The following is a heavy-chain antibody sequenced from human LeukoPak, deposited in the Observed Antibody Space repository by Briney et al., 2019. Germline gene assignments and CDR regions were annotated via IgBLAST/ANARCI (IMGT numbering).Heavy chain of an antibody. CDR3: ASLPLFGSAFDI. J-gene: IGHJ3*02. CDR1: GYTFTSYY. D-gene: IGHD2-21*01. CDR2: INPSGGST. V-gene: IGHV1-46*01. Sequence: ASVKVSCKASGYTFTSYYMHWVRQAPGQGLEWMGIINPSGGSTSYAQKFQGRVTMTRDTSTSTVYMELSSLRSEDTAVFYCASLPLFGSAFDIWGQGTMVTVSS.